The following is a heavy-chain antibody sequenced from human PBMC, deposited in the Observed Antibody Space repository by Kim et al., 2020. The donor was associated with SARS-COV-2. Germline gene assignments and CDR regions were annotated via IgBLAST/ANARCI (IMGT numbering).Heavy chain of an antibody. Sequence: SETLSLTCTVSGGSVIAATYYWGWIRQPPGKGLEWIGTVYFRGNTYYNPSLKSRVSISIDTSDNQFSLRLNSVTAADTAVYYCARTFETQTLNWHFDLWG. V-gene: IGHV4-39*07. D-gene: IGHD3-9*01. CDR3: ARTFETQTLNWHFDL. CDR1: GGSVIAATYY. CDR2: VYFRGNT. J-gene: IGHJ2*01.